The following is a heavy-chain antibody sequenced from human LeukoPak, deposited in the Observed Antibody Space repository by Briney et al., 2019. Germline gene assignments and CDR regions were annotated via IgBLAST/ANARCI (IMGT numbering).Heavy chain of an antibody. CDR1: GFTFSRGW. Sequence: GGALRLSCVASGFTFSRGWMSWVRQAPGKGLEWVANIKEDGSAQYYADSVKGRFTISRDNTKNSLYLQMNSLTAEDTAMYYCAKDGDGYHNWGQGALVTVSS. J-gene: IGHJ4*02. CDR3: AKDGDGYHN. D-gene: IGHD3-9*01. V-gene: IGHV3-7*01. CDR2: IKEDGSAQ.